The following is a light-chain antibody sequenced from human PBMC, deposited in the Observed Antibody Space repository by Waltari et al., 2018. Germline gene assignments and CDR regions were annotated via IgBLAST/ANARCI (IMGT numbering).Light chain of an antibody. CDR3: QQRSTWPSLT. CDR1: PSVSRH. V-gene: IGKV3-11*01. CDR2: DAS. J-gene: IGKJ4*01. Sequence: EIVLTQSPATLSLSPGERATLSCRASPSVSRHLAWYQQKPGQAPRLLIYDASNRAPGIPLRFSGSGSGTDFTLTISSLEPEDFAVYYCQQRSTWPSLTFGGGTKVEIK.